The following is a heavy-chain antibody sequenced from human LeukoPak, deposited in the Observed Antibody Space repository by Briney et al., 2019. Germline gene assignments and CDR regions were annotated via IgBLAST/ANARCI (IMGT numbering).Heavy chain of an antibody. D-gene: IGHD1-14*01. CDR2: ISGSGGST. J-gene: IGHJ4*02. CDR1: GFTFSSYA. V-gene: IGHV3-23*01. Sequence: PGGSLRLSCAASGFTFSSYAMSWVRQAPGKGLEWVSAISGSGGSTYYADSVKGRFTISRDNSKNTLYLQMNTLRAEDTAVYYCARGLGSTGRYYFDYWGQGTLVTVSS. CDR3: ARGLGSTGRYYFDY.